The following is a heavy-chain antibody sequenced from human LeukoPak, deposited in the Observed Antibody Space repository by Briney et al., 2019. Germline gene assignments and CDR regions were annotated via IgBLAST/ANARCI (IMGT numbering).Heavy chain of an antibody. V-gene: IGHV4-59*01. Sequence: PSETLSLTCTVSGGSISNYYWSWMRQPPGKGLEWIGLIYYTGSTNYHPSLKSRITISLDTPKNQFSLKLSSMTAADTAVYYCARAGLTLGGYVFDYWEQGALVTVSS. D-gene: IGHD5-18*01. CDR2: IYYTGST. CDR1: GGSISNYY. CDR3: ARAGLTLGGYVFDY. J-gene: IGHJ4*02.